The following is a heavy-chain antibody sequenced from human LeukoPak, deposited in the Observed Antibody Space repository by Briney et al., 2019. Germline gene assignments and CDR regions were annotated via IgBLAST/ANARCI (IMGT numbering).Heavy chain of an antibody. CDR2: INHSGST. Sequence: SETLSLTCAVYGGSFSGYYWSWLRQPPGKGLEWIGEINHSGSTNYNPSLKSRVTISVDTSKNQFSLKLSSVTAADTAVYSCARVGRSSGYKVYYWGQGTLVTVSS. J-gene: IGHJ4*02. V-gene: IGHV4-34*01. CDR3: ARVGRSSGYKVYY. D-gene: IGHD3-22*01. CDR1: GGSFSGYY.